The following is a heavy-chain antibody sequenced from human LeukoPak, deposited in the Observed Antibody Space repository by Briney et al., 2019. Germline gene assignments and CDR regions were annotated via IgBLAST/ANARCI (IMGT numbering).Heavy chain of an antibody. V-gene: IGHV3-23*01. CDR2: ISGSGGST. D-gene: IGHD3-10*01. Sequence: GGSLRLSCAASGFTFSTYGMTWVRQAPGKGLEWVSAISGSGGSTYYADSVRGRFTISRDDFSNTLYLQMISLRAEDTAVYYCAIHPYYYGPYSDYWGQGTLVTVSP. J-gene: IGHJ4*02. CDR3: AIHPYYYGPYSDY. CDR1: GFTFSTYG.